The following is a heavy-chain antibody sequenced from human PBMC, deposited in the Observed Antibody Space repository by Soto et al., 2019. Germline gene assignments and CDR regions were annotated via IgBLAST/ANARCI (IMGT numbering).Heavy chain of an antibody. CDR2: INAGNGNT. Sequence: ASLKVSCEASGYTFTSYAMHWVRQAPGQRLEWMGWINAGNGNTKYSQKFQGRVTITRDNSKNTLYLQMNSLRADDTAVYYCASRRNPYGAYDYWGQGTLVTVSS. CDR1: GYTFTSYA. V-gene: IGHV1-3*01. J-gene: IGHJ4*02. D-gene: IGHD4-17*01. CDR3: ASRRNPYGAYDY.